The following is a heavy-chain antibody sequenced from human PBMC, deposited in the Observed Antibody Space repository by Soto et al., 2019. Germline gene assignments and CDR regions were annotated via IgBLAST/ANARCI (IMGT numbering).Heavy chain of an antibody. CDR2: IYHTGTT. CDR3: VREGLTMYGVLTPSFEP. V-gene: IGHV4-30-4*01. Sequence: QVQLQESGPGLVKPSQTLSLTCTVSGASITSGDYSWNWIRQPPGKGLEWIGYIYHTGTTYYNPSRQSRVTISVDTSMNQFSLKLRSVTAADTAVYYCVREGLTMYGVLTPSFEPWGQGTLVTVSS. J-gene: IGHJ5*02. CDR1: GASITSGDYS. D-gene: IGHD3-3*01.